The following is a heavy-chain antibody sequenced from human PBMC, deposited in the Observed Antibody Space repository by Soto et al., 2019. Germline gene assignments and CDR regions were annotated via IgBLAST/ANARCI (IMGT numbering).Heavy chain of an antibody. Sequence: VQLLESGGGLVQPGGSLRISCAASGFTFSRYAMSWVRQAPGKGLEWVSAISSTGGSTYYGDSLKGRFTISRDNSKNTLYLQMHSVRAGDTALYFCAKDLKGSGSLPSYYYGMDVWGQGTTVTVSS. V-gene: IGHV3-23*01. CDR2: ISSTGGST. J-gene: IGHJ6*02. CDR1: GFTFSRYA. CDR3: AKDLKGSGSLPSYYYGMDV. D-gene: IGHD3-10*01.